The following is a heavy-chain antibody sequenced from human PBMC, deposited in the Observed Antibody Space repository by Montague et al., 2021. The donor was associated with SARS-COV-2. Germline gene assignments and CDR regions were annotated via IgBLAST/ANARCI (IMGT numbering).Heavy chain of an antibody. CDR2: IDWDDDK. CDR3: ALSYYDILTAYYNPFDY. D-gene: IGHD3-9*01. V-gene: IGHV2-70*04. J-gene: IGHJ4*02. Sequence: PVLVKPTQTLTLTCTFSGFSLSTSGMRASWIRQPPGKALEWLARIDWDDDKFYSTSLKTRLTISKDTSKNQVVLTMTNMDPVDTATYYCALSYYDILTAYYNPFDYWGQGTLVTVSS. CDR1: GFSLSTSGMR.